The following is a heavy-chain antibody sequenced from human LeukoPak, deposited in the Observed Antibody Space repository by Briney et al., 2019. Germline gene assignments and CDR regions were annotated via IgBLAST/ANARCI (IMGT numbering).Heavy chain of an antibody. CDR1: GGSISSSSYY. CDR2: IYYSGST. D-gene: IGHD6-19*01. Sequence: SETLSLTCTVSGGSISSSSYYWGWIRQPPGKGLEWIGSIYYSGSTYYNPSLKSRVTISVDTSKNRFSLKLSSVTAADTAVYYCARRAHSSGWTYYFDYWGQGTLVTVSS. J-gene: IGHJ4*02. CDR3: ARRAHSSGWTYYFDY. V-gene: IGHV4-39*01.